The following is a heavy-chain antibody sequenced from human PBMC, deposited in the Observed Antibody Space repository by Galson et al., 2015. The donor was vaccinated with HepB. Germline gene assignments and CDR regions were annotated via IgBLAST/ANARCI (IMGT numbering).Heavy chain of an antibody. CDR3: AADNFGTLLHSDN. J-gene: IGHJ4*02. CDR1: GFTFSSSA. CDR2: IVVGSGNT. D-gene: IGHD1-1*01. Sequence: SVKVSCKASGFTFSSSAVQWVRQTRGQRLEWIGWIVVGSGNTNYPQSLQGRVTITRDLATSTAYMEMSSLTSEDTGVYYCAADNFGTLLHSDNWSQGSLVTVSS. V-gene: IGHV1-58*01.